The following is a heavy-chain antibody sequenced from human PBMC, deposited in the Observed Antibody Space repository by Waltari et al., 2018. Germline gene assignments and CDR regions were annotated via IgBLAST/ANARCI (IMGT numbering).Heavy chain of an antibody. D-gene: IGHD3-9*01. J-gene: IGHJ4*02. Sequence: EVQLVESGGGLVQPGGSLRLSCAASGFPFSNYWMHWVGQTPGKGLVWVSRIKTDGSPTAYADAKNTLYLQMHSLRADDTAVYFCARDLDWVLLDHWGQGSLVTVSS. CDR1: GFPFSNYW. CDR3: ARDLDWVLLDH. CDR2: IKTDGSPT. V-gene: IGHV3-74*01.